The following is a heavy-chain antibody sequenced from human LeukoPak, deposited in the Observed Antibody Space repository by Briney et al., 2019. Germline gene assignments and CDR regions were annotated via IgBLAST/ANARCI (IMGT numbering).Heavy chain of an antibody. D-gene: IGHD1-26*01. CDR3: AKVDSGSYWGYDAFDI. CDR1: GFTFA. Sequence: GGSLRLSCAASGFTFAMSWVRQAPGTGLEWVSTISDSGGTTYYADSVKGRFTITRDNSKNTLYLQMNSLRAEDTAVYYCAKVDSGSYWGYDAFDIWGQGTMVIVSS. J-gene: IGHJ3*02. CDR2: ISDSGGTT. V-gene: IGHV3-23*01.